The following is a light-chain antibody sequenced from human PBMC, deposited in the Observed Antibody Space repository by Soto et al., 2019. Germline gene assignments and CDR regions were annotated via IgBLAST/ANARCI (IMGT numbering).Light chain of an antibody. CDR2: RNN. CDR1: SSNIGRNA. CDR3: ATWDDSLNGWV. V-gene: IGLV1-44*01. Sequence: QPVLTQPPSASGTPGQRVTISCSGSSSNIGRNAVTWYQQLPGTAPKLLVHRNNEGPSGVPDRFSGSKSGTSASLAISGLQSEDEADYYCATWDDSLNGWVFGGGTKLTVL. J-gene: IGLJ3*02.